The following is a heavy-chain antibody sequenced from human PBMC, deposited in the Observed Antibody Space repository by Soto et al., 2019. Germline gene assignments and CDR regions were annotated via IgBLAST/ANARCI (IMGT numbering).Heavy chain of an antibody. V-gene: IGHV4-30-4*01. Sequence: SETLSLTCAVAGGSISSRNWWRWIRQPPGKGLEWIGYIYYSGSTYYNPPLKSRVTISVDTSKNQFSLKLSSVTAADTAVYYCAREERYSYGYIHFDYWGQGTLVTAPQ. D-gene: IGHD5-18*01. CDR2: IYYSGST. CDR3: AREERYSYGYIHFDY. J-gene: IGHJ4*02. CDR1: GGSISSRNW.